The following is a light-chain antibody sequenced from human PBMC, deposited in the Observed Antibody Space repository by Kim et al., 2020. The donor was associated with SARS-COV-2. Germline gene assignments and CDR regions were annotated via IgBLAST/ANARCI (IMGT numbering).Light chain of an antibody. CDR2: GAS. Sequence: SPGERATLSCRASQSVSSSYLAWYQQTPGQAPRLLSYGASSRATGIPDRFSGSGSGTDFTLTISRLEPEDFAVYYCQQYGSSPQTFGQGTKVDIK. CDR1: QSVSSSY. V-gene: IGKV3-20*01. J-gene: IGKJ1*01. CDR3: QQYGSSPQT.